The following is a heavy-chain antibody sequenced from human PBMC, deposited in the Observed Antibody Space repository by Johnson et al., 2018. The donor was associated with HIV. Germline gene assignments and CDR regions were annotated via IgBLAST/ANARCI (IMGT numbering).Heavy chain of an antibody. CDR3: ARDKRDYDFWGGDAFDI. D-gene: IGHD3-3*01. CDR2: ISYDGSNK. Sequence: QVQLVESGGGVVQPGRSLRLSCAASGFTFSSYAMHWVRQAPGKGLEWVAVISYDGSNKYYPDSVKGRFTISSDHSKNTLYLQTNSLRAEETAVYYCARDKRDYDFWGGDAFDIWGQGTMVTVSS. V-gene: IGHV3-30-3*01. J-gene: IGHJ3*02. CDR1: GFTFSSYA.